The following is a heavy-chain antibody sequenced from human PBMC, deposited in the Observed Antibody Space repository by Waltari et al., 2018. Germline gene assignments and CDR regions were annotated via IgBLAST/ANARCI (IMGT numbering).Heavy chain of an antibody. CDR2: IIPIFGTA. D-gene: IGHD3-16*02. V-gene: IGHV1-69*05. CDR3: ARGPYDYIWGSYRYLNYFDY. CDR1: GGTFSSYA. J-gene: IGHJ4*02. Sequence: QVQLVQSGAEVKKPGSSVKVSCKASGGTFSSYAISWVRTAPGHGLEWMGGIIPIFGTANYAQKFQGRVTITTDESTSTAYMELSSLRSEDTAVYYCARGPYDYIWGSYRYLNYFDYWGQGTLVTVSS.